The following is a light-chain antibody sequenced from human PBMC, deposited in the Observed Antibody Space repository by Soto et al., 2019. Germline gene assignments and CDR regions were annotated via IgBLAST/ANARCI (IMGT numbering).Light chain of an antibody. V-gene: IGLV2-23*03. CDR3: CSYAGSSTFVFV. CDR1: SSDAGSYNL. J-gene: IGLJ1*01. CDR2: EGS. Sequence: QSVLTQPASVSGSPGQSITVSCTGTSSDAGSYNLVPWYQQHPGKAPKLMIYEGSKRPSGVSNRFSGSKSGNTASLTISGLQAEDEADYYCCSYAGSSTFVFVFGTGTKVTVL.